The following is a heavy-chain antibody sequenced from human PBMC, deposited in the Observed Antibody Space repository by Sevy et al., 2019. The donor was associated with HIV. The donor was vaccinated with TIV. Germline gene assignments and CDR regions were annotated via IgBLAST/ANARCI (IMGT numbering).Heavy chain of an antibody. CDR2: IKGDGSDK. D-gene: IGHD3-16*01. CDR3: AHETFGRFES. CDR1: GFTFSANW. V-gene: IGHV3-7*01. Sequence: GSLRLSCAASGFTFSANWMNWVRQAPGKGLEWVANIKGDGSDKQYVDSVEGRFTVSRENAKNLLYLQMNSLRVEDTAVYYCAHETFGRFESWGQGTLVTVSS. J-gene: IGHJ4*02.